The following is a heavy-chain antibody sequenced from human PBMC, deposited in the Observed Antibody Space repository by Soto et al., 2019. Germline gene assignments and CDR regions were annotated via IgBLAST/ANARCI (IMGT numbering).Heavy chain of an antibody. Sequence: ASVKVSCKASGYTFTGYYMHWVRQAPGQGLEWMGWINPNSGGTNYVQKFQGWVTMTRDTSISTAYIELSRLRSDDTAVYYCAREHSSSWYFDYWGPGTLVTVSS. J-gene: IGHJ4*02. CDR2: INPNSGGT. D-gene: IGHD6-13*01. CDR3: AREHSSSWYFDY. CDR1: GYTFTGYY. V-gene: IGHV1-2*04.